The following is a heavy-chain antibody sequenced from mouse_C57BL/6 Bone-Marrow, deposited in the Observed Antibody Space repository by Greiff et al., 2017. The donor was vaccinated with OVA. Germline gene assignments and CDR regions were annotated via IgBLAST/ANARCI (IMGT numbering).Heavy chain of an antibody. Sequence: QVQLQQPGAELVKPGASVKLSCKASGYTFTSYWMHWVKQRPGRGLEWIGRIDPNSGGTKYNEKFKSKATLTVDKPSSTAYMQLSSLTSEDSAVYYCAKGALWPAQPWFAYWGQGTLVTVSA. J-gene: IGHJ3*01. V-gene: IGHV1-72*01. CDR3: AKGALWPAQPWFAY. D-gene: IGHD3-2*02. CDR2: IDPNSGGT. CDR1: GYTFTSYW.